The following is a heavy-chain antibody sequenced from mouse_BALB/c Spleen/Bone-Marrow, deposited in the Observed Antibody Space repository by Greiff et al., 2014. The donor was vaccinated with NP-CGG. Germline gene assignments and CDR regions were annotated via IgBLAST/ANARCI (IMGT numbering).Heavy chain of an antibody. J-gene: IGHJ2*01. CDR2: ISSGGST. CDR1: GFTFSSYA. V-gene: IGHV5-6-5*01. CDR3: AREVDGWYYFDY. D-gene: IGHD2-3*01. Sequence: DVQLQESGGGLVKPEGSLKLSCAASGFTFSSYAMSWVRQTPEKRLEWVASISSGGSTYYPDSVKGRFTISRDNARNILYLQMSSLRSEDTAMYYCAREVDGWYYFDYWGQGTTLTVSS.